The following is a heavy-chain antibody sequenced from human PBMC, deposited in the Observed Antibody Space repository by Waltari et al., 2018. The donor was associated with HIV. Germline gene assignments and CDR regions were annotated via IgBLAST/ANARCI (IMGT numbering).Heavy chain of an antibody. J-gene: IGHJ4*02. CDR1: GGSISSYY. D-gene: IGHD5-12*01. Sequence: QVQLQESGPGLVKPSETLSLTCTVSGGSISSYYWSWIRQPAGKGLEWIGRIYTSGSTNYNPSLKSRVTMSVDTSKNQFSLKLSSVTAADTAVYYCARELWLRSDGEFDYWGQGTLVTVSS. CDR2: IYTSGST. V-gene: IGHV4-4*07. CDR3: ARELWLRSDGEFDY.